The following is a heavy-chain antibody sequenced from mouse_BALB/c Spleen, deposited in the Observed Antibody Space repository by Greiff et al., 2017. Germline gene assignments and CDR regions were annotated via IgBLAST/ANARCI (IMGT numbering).Heavy chain of an antibody. Sequence: QVQLKESGPGLVAPSQSLSITCTVSGFSLSRYSVHWVRQPPGKGLEWLGMIWGGGSTDYNSALKSRLSISKDNSKSQVFLKMNSLQTDDTAMYYCASHYDYDDGFAYWGQGTLVTVSA. D-gene: IGHD2-4*01. CDR2: IWGGGST. V-gene: IGHV2-6-4*01. J-gene: IGHJ3*01. CDR1: GFSLSRYS. CDR3: ASHYDYDDGFAY.